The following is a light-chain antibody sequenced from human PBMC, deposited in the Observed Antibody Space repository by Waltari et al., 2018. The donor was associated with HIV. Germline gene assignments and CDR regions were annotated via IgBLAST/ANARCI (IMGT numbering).Light chain of an antibody. Sequence: QSALTQPASVSGSPGQSITISCPGTSSDVGGYNYVSWYQQHPGKAPKLMIYEVSNRPSGGSNRFSGSKSGNTASLTISGLQAEDEADYYCSSYTSSSNVVFGGGTKLTVL. CDR1: SSDVGGYNY. J-gene: IGLJ2*01. CDR3: SSYTSSSNVV. CDR2: EVS. V-gene: IGLV2-14*01.